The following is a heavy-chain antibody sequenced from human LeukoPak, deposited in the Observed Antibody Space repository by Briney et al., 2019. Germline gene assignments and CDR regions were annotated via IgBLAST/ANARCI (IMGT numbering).Heavy chain of an antibody. CDR1: GFTFRDYA. CDR2: ISGSGSTT. Sequence: GGSLRLSCAASGFTFRDYAMSWVRQAPGKGLEWVSTISGSGSTTYYADLVRGRFTISRDNSKNTLYLQMNSLRAEDTAVYYCAKESGQYDYWGQGTLVTVSS. CDR3: AKESGQYDY. V-gene: IGHV3-23*01. J-gene: IGHJ4*02. D-gene: IGHD3-3*01.